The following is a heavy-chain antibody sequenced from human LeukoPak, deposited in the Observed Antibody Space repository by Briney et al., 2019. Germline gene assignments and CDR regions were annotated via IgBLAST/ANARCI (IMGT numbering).Heavy chain of an antibody. CDR2: IRYDGSDK. D-gene: IGHD2-15*01. Sequence: GGSLRLSCAASGFTFSRHGMHWVRQAPGKGLEWVAFIRYDGSDKYYADSVKGRFTISRDNSENTLYLQMHSLRPEDTAVYYCAKGFYYCSDGCPQYYYYMDVWGKGTTVIVSS. J-gene: IGHJ6*03. CDR3: AKGFYYCSDGCPQYYYYMDV. CDR1: GFTFSRHG. V-gene: IGHV3-30*02.